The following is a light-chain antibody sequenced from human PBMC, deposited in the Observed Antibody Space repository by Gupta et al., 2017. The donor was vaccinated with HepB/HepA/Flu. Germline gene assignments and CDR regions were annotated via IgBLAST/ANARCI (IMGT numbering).Light chain of an antibody. CDR2: EDR. Sequence: SYELTQPPSVSVSPGQTVSVTCSGDKLGSKYVCWYQQRPGQSPIVLIYEDRKRPSGIPECFSGSNSATTVTLTISGTQAMDDYSYYSPAWNSNTFVFGGGTKMTVL. J-gene: IGLJ2*01. V-gene: IGLV3-1*01. CDR1: KLGSKY. CDR3: PAWNSNTFV.